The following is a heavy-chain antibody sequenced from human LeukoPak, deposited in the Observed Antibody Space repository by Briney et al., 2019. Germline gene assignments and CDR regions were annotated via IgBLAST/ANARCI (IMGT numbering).Heavy chain of an antibody. D-gene: IGHD3-22*01. J-gene: IGHJ3*02. CDR3: ARGGNSGYYLNAFDI. CDR2: ISYDGSNK. Sequence: GRSLRLSCAASGFTFSSYAMHWVRQAPGKGLEWVAVISYDGSNKYYADSVKGRFTISRDNAKNSLYLQMNSLRADDTAVYYCARGGNSGYYLNAFDIWGQGTKVTVSS. V-gene: IGHV3-30-3*01. CDR1: GFTFSSYA.